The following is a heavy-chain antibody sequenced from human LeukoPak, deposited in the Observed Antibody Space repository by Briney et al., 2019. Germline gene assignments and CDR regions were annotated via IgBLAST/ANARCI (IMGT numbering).Heavy chain of an antibody. J-gene: IGHJ6*04. CDR3: ARGYLRDVVAPAFPMDV. Sequence: ASVKVSCKASGGTFSSYAISWVRQAPGQGLEWMGGIIPIFGTANYAQKFQGRVTITTDESTSTAYMELSSLRSEDTAVYYCARGYLRDVVAPAFPMDVWGKGTTVTVSS. V-gene: IGHV1-69*05. CDR2: IIPIFGTA. CDR1: GGTFSSYA. D-gene: IGHD2-2*01.